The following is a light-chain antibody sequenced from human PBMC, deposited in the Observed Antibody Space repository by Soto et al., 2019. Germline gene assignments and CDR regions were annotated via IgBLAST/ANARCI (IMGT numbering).Light chain of an antibody. Sequence: DIQMTQSPSTLSASVGDGVTITCRASQNISVWLAWYQQRPGKAPKFLIYDASSLETGVPSRFSGSGSGTEFTLTIRSLQPDDFATYYCLQHNSYPWTFGQGTKVEIK. CDR2: DAS. CDR1: QNISVW. CDR3: LQHNSYPWT. V-gene: IGKV1-5*01. J-gene: IGKJ1*01.